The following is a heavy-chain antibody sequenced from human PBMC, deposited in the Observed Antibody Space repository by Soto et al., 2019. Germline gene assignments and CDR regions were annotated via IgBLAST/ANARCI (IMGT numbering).Heavy chain of an antibody. CDR3: AKVGATFFYFDY. V-gene: IGHV3-23*01. CDR1: GFTFSSDA. D-gene: IGHD1-26*01. CDR2: IGGSGGST. Sequence: GGSLRLSCAASGFTFSSDAMSWVRLAPGKGLEWVSTIGGSGGSTYYADSVKGRFTISRDNSKNTLYLQMNSLRAEDTAVYYCAKVGATFFYFDYWGQGTLVTVSS. J-gene: IGHJ4*02.